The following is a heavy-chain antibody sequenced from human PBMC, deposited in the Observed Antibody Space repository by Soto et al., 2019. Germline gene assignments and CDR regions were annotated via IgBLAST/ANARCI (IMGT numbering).Heavy chain of an antibody. CDR1: NGSISSSNYY. D-gene: IGHD3-16*01. Sequence: QLQLQESGPGLVKPSETLSLTCSVSNGSISSSNYYWAWIRQPPGKGLEWIGSIYYSGTTYYKPSLKRRLPLSVDTSKNQFSLRLTSVPAADTAVYYCARRDFYGGNFDLWGRGTLVTVSS. CDR2: IYYSGTT. CDR3: ARRDFYGGNFDL. J-gene: IGHJ2*01. V-gene: IGHV4-39*01.